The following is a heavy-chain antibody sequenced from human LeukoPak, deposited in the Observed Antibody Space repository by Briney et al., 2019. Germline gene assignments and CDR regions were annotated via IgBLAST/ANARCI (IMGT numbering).Heavy chain of an antibody. CDR2: MNPNSGNT. D-gene: IGHD5-18*01. J-gene: IGHJ6*03. CDR1: GYTFTSYD. V-gene: IGHV1-8*01. CDR3: ARTRNVGGYSYGRPMDV. Sequence: ASVKVSCKASGYTFTSYDINWVRQATGQGLEWMGWMNPNSGNTGYAQKFQGRVTMTRNTSISTAYMELSSLRSEDTAVYYCARTRNVGGYSYGRPMDVWGKGTTVTVSS.